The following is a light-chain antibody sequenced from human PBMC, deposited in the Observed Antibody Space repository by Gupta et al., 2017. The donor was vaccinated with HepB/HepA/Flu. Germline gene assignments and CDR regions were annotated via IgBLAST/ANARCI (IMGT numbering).Light chain of an antibody. CDR1: QSISTW. CDR3: QQYNDYSRT. CDR2: KAS. Sequence: DIPNDPSPATLSASVGESVTVTCRASQSISTWLAWYQQKTGKAPKLLMYKASTLQSGVPSRFSGSGSGTEFTLTISSLQPDDFATYYCQQYNDYSRTFGQGTKVEIK. J-gene: IGKJ1*01. V-gene: IGKV1-5*03.